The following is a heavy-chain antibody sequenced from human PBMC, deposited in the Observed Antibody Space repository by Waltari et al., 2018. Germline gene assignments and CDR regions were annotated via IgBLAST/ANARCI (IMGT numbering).Heavy chain of an antibody. Sequence: PSETLSLTCAVYGGSFSGYYWSWIRQPPGKGLEWIGEINHSGSTNYNPSLQSRVTISVDTSKNQFSLKLSSVTAADTAVYYCARGEAGFVVVPDYGMDVWGQGTTVTVSS. CDR3: ARGEAGFVVVPDYGMDV. J-gene: IGHJ6*02. V-gene: IGHV4-34*01. D-gene: IGHD2-2*01. CDR2: INHSGST. CDR1: GGSFSGYY.